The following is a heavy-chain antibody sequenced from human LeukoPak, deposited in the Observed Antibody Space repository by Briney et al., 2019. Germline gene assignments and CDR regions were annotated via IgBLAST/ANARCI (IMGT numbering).Heavy chain of an antibody. Sequence: GESLRLSCAASGFTFSSYAMHWVRQAPGKGLEWVAVISYDGSNKYYADSVKGRFTISRDNSKNTLYLQMNSLRAEDTAVYYCARNLRFLEWSIVAYYYGMDVWGQGTTVTVSS. J-gene: IGHJ6*02. CDR3: ARNLRFLEWSIVAYYYGMDV. V-gene: IGHV3-30-3*01. CDR1: GFTFSSYA. CDR2: ISYDGSNK. D-gene: IGHD3-3*01.